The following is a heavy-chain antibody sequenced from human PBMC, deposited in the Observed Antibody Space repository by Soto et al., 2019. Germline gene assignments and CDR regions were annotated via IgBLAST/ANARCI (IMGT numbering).Heavy chain of an antibody. CDR3: ASTNIVVVTDAFDI. D-gene: IGHD2-21*02. CDR1: VGSISSYY. V-gene: IGHV4-59*01. Sequence: PSETVSLTCTFSVGSISSYYWSWIRHPPGKGLEWIGYIYYSGTTNYNPSLKSRVTISADTSKNQFSLKLSSVTAADTAVYYCASTNIVVVTDAFDIWGQGTMFSVSS. CDR2: IYYSGTT. J-gene: IGHJ3*02.